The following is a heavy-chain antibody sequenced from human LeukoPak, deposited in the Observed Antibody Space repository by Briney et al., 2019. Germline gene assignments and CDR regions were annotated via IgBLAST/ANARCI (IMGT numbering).Heavy chain of an antibody. Sequence: SETLSLTCTVSGGSINSSNHYWGWIRQPPGKGLEWIGSIYYSGSTYYYPSLKSRVTTSIDTSKNQFSLNLSSVTAEDTAVYYCARWSRGSPPVYWGQGTLVTVSS. D-gene: IGHD3-10*01. CDR3: ARWSRGSPPVY. J-gene: IGHJ4*02. CDR2: IYYSGST. V-gene: IGHV4-39*07. CDR1: GGSINSSNHY.